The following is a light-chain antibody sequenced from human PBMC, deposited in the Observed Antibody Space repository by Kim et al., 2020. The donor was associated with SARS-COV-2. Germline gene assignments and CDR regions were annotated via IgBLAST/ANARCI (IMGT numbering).Light chain of an antibody. V-gene: IGLV2-14*03. J-gene: IGLJ3*02. CDR1: SSDIGGYNY. Sequence: HSITISCTGTSSDIGGYNYVSWYQQHPGKAPKLIVHNVNKRPSGVSTRFSGSKSGNTASLTISGLQADDEADYYCCSYTSGTFLWVFGRGTKLTVL. CDR3: CSYTSGTFLWV. CDR2: NVN.